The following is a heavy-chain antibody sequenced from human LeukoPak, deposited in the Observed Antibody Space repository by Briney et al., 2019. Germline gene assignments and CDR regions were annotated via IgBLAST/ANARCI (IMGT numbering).Heavy chain of an antibody. CDR1: GFTFNYAW. J-gene: IGHJ6*02. V-gene: IGHV3-15*04. Sequence: GGSLRLSCAASGFTFNYAWMSWVRQAPGKGLEWVGQTVSEIDGGTTDYAAPVKGRFTISRDDSKSTLYLQMNSLKIEDTAVYYCTTDEDWNYARKDVWGQGATVIVSS. CDR2: TVSEIDGGTT. CDR3: TTDEDWNYARKDV. D-gene: IGHD1-7*01.